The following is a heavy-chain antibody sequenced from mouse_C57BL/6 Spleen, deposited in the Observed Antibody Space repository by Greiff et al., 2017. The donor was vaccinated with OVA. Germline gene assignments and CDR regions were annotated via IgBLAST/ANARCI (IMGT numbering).Heavy chain of an antibody. J-gene: IGHJ4*01. CDR2: INPNNGGH. V-gene: IGHV1-18*01. CDR3: ARGEPVYARDY. CDR1: GYTFTDYN. Sequence: EVQLQPSGPELVKPGASVKIPRKASGYTFTDYNMDWVKQSHGKSLEWLGDINPNNGGHIYNQKCKGKATLTVDMSSSTAYMELRSLTAEDTAVYYCARGEPVYARDYWGQGTSVTGSS.